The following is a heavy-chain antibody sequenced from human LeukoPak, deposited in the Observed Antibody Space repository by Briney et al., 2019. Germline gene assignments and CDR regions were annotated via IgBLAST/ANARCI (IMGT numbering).Heavy chain of an antibody. D-gene: IGHD3-10*01. Sequence: GGSLRLSCAASGFTFSSYAMSWVRQAPGKGLEWVSAISGSGGSTYYADSVKGRFTISRDNSKNTLYLQMNSLRAEDTAVYYCAKDPLPFGYAEYFQNWGQGTLVTVSS. CDR2: ISGSGGST. V-gene: IGHV3-23*01. CDR3: AKDPLPFGYAEYFQN. J-gene: IGHJ1*01. CDR1: GFTFSSYA.